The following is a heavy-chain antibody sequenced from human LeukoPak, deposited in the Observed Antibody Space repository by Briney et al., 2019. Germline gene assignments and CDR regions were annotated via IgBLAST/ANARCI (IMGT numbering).Heavy chain of an antibody. D-gene: IGHD2-2*01. CDR3: ARMAIVVVPAAMNANY. V-gene: IGHV1-2*06. Sequence: ASVKVSCKASGYTFTGYYMHWVRQAPGQGLEWMGRINPNSGGTNYAQQFQGRVTMTRDTSISTAYMELSRLRSDDTAVYYCARMAIVVVPAAMNANYWGQGTLVTVSS. CDR1: GYTFTGYY. J-gene: IGHJ4*02. CDR2: INPNSGGT.